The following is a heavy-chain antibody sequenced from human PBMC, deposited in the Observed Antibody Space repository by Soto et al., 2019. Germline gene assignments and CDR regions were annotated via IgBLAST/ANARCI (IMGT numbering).Heavy chain of an antibody. V-gene: IGHV3-74*03. Sequence: ELQLVESGGGLVQPGGSLRLSCAASVFTFSNFWIHWVRQAPGKGLVWVSGISGDGTTATYADSVKGRFTTSRDNAKNTLDLQMNSLRAEDTAVYYCARSLARTYYYYFMDVWGKGTTVTVSS. J-gene: IGHJ6*03. CDR3: ARSLARTYYYYFMDV. CDR2: ISGDGTTA. CDR1: VFTFSNFW.